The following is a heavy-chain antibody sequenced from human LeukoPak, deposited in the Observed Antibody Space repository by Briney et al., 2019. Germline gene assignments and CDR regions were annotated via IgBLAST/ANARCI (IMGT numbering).Heavy chain of an antibody. CDR1: GGSFSGYY. D-gene: IGHD6-6*01. V-gene: IGHV4-34*01. J-gene: IGHJ3*02. Sequence: PSETLSLTCAVYGGSFSGYYWSWIRQPPGKGLEWFGEINQSGSTNDHPSLKSRVTISVGTSKNQFSLKLSSVTAADTAIYYCARGLRTLIAARPSAFDIWGQGTMVTVSS. CDR2: INQSGST. CDR3: ARGLRTLIAARPSAFDI.